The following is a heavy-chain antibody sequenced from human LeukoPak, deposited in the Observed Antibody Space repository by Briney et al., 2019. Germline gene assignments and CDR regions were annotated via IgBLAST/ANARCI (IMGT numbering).Heavy chain of an antibody. D-gene: IGHD3-10*01. J-gene: IGHJ4*02. CDR1: GFTFSSYG. V-gene: IGHV3-30*02. CDR3: AKDLSIGGTMVRGINY. CDR2: IRYDGSNK. Sequence: GGSLRLSCAASGFTFSSYGMHWVRQAPGKGLERVAFIRYDGSNKYYADSVKGRFTISRDNSKNTLYLQMNSLRAEDTAVYYCAKDLSIGGTMVRGINYWGQGTLVTVSS.